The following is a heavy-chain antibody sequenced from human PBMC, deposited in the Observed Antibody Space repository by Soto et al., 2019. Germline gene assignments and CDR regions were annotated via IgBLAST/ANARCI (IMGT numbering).Heavy chain of an antibody. D-gene: IGHD4-17*01. CDR1: GYTFTGYY. J-gene: IGHJ5*02. CDR3: ARPTTVTTFWFDP. CDR2: INPNSGGT. Sequence: GASVKVSCKASGYTFTGYYMHWVRQAPGQGLGWMGWINPNSGGTNYAQKFQGRVTMTRDTSISTAYMELSRLRSDDTAVYYCARPTTVTTFWFDPWGQGTLVTVSS. V-gene: IGHV1-2*02.